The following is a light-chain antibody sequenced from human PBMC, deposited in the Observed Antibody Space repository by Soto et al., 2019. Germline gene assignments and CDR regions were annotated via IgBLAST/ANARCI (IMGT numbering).Light chain of an antibody. Sequence: QSALTQPHSMSGSPGQSVTISCTGSSSDIGAYNYVSWYQQHPGKAPKFMIYDVNKRPSGVPDRFSGAKSGNTASLTIFGLQAEDEADYYCCSFAGGLYIFGGGTKLTVL. J-gene: IGLJ2*01. CDR3: CSFAGGLYI. CDR1: SSDIGAYNY. V-gene: IGLV2-11*01. CDR2: DVN.